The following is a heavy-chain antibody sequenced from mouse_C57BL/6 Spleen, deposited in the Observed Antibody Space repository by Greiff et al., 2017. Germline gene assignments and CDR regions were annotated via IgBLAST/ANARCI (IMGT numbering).Heavy chain of an antibody. CDR3: AREGRPLDYFDY. D-gene: IGHD1-2*01. Sequence: VQLKESGPELVKPGASVKIPCKASGYTFTDYNMDWVKQSHGKSLEWIGDINPNNGGTIYNQKFKGKATLTVDKSSSTAYMELRSLTSEDTAVYYCAREGRPLDYFDYWGQGTTLTVSS. CDR1: GYTFTDYN. CDR2: INPNNGGT. J-gene: IGHJ2*01. V-gene: IGHV1-18*01.